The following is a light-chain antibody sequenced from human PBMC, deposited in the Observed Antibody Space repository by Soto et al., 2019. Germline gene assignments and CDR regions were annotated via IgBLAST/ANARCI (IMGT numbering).Light chain of an antibody. CDR2: EVS. Sequence: QSALTQPASVSGSPGQSITISCTGTSSDVGGYDYVSWYQHHPGKAPKLTIYEVSNRPSGVSNRFSGSKSGNTASLTISGLQAEDEAEYYCSSYTSSSTDVFXTGTKVTVL. J-gene: IGLJ1*01. V-gene: IGLV2-14*01. CDR1: SSDVGGYDY. CDR3: SSYTSSSTDV.